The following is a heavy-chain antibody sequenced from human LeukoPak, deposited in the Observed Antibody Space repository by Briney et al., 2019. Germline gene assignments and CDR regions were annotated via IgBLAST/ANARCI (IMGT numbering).Heavy chain of an antibody. Sequence: PGGSLRLSCEASGFTLRNNYMSWVRQAPGKGLEWVSYISSSGSTIYYADSVKGRFTISRDNAKNSLYLQMNSLRAEDTAVYYCARVPAAIFYYMDVWGKGTTVTISS. D-gene: IGHD2-2*01. CDR3: ARVPAAIFYYMDV. CDR1: GFTLRNNY. J-gene: IGHJ6*03. V-gene: IGHV3-11*04. CDR2: ISSSGSTI.